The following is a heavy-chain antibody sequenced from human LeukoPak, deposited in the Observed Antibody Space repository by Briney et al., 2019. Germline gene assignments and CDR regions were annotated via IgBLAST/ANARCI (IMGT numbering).Heavy chain of an antibody. D-gene: IGHD3-22*01. CDR1: GFTFSNAW. CDR2: IKSKTDGGTT. J-gene: IGHJ4*02. CDR3: TNYYDSSGYYYDY. Sequence: GGSLRLSCAASGFTFSNAWMSWVRQAPGRGLEWVGRIKSKTDGGTTDYAAPVKGRFTISRDDSKNTLYLQMNSLKTEDTAVYYCTNYYDSSGYYYDYWGQGTLVTVSS. V-gene: IGHV3-15*01.